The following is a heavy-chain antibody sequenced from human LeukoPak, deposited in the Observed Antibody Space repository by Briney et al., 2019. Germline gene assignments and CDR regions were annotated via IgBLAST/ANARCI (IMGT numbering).Heavy chain of an antibody. J-gene: IGHJ4*02. Sequence: GGSLRLSCAASGFTVSSYRMNWVRQARGGGKGWVKLISINSTNTSSADSVKGRFTISRDNAKNSLYLEMNSLRVEDTAVYYFAMTRDGYNFGPFDCWGQGTLVTVSS. CDR2: ISINSTNT. CDR1: GFTVSSYR. V-gene: IGHV3-21*01. D-gene: IGHD5-24*01. CDR3: AMTRDGYNFGPFDC.